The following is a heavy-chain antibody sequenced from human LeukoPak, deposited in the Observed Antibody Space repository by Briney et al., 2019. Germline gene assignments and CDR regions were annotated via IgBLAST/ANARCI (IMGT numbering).Heavy chain of an antibody. Sequence: SETLSLTCAVSGGSISSSNWRSWVRQPPRKGLEWIGQIYHRGSNNNNPSLKSQVTISVAKSKNHFSLKLSSVTAADTAVYHCARGTKTVCDYWGEGTLVTVSS. CDR3: ARGTKTVCDY. CDR2: IYHRGSN. CDR1: GGSISSSNW. J-gene: IGHJ4*02. V-gene: IGHV4-4*02. D-gene: IGHD1-14*01.